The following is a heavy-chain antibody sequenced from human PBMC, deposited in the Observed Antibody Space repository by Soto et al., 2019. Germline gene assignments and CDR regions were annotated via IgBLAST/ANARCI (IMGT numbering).Heavy chain of an antibody. Sequence: SETLSLTCAVYGGSFSDYILTWIRQTPGKGLQWIGQINHSGSANYNPSLKSRVTISVHTSNSQFSLELSSVTAADTAVYYCARGLISGSHYSGGWYYFDSWGQGTQVTVSS. CDR3: ARGLISGSHYSGGWYYFDS. D-gene: IGHD1-26*01. V-gene: IGHV4-34*01. J-gene: IGHJ4*02. CDR1: GGSFSDYI. CDR2: INHSGSA.